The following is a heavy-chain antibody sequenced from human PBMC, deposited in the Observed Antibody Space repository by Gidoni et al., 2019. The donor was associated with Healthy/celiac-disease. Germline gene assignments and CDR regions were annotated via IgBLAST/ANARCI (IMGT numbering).Heavy chain of an antibody. J-gene: IGHJ4*02. CDR2: ISYDGSNK. CDR1: GFTFSSYG. V-gene: IGHV3-30*18. CDR3: AKDTGYGDYAEAFDY. D-gene: IGHD4-17*01. Sequence: QPGRSLRLSCAASGFTFSSYGMHWVRQAPGKGLEWVAVISYDGSNKYYADSVKGRFTISRDNSKNTLYLQMNSLRAEDTAVYYCAKDTGYGDYAEAFDYWGQGTLVTVSS.